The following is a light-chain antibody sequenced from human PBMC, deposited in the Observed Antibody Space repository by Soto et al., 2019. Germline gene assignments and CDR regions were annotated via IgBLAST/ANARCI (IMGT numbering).Light chain of an antibody. Sequence: IQLTQDPSSLSASIGDSVTITCRASQDITNYLAWIQHRPGKAPKSLIYAASRLQSGVPSRFSGSGSGTEFTLSISSLQPDDFATYYCQQYTNYPRTYGQGTKVEIK. V-gene: IGKV1-16*01. CDR1: QDITNY. CDR2: AAS. J-gene: IGKJ1*01. CDR3: QQYTNYPRT.